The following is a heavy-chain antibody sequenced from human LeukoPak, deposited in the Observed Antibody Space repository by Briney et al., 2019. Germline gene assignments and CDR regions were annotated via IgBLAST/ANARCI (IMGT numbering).Heavy chain of an antibody. CDR3: VRDSYSSGIDF. Sequence: GGSLRLSCAASGFTFSTYFMTWVRQALGNGLEWVAHINEDGDEKFYVDSVKGRFTISRDNTRNSLFLQMNSLRADDTAVYYCVRDSYSSGIDFWGQGTLVTVSS. V-gene: IGHV3-7*04. CDR1: GFTFSTYF. D-gene: IGHD3-10*01. CDR2: INEDGDEK. J-gene: IGHJ4*02.